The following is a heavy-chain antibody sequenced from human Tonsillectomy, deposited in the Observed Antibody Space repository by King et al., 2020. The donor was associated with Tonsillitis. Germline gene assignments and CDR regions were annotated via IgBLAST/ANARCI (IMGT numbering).Heavy chain of an antibody. Sequence: VQLVESGGGVVQPGRSLRLSCAASGFTLSNNGMHWVRQAPGKGLEWVAVISYDGGNRYYADSVKGRFNISRDNYKNTLFLQMNSLRAEDTAVYYCAKDGGQGDMDVWGQGTTVTVSS. D-gene: IGHD2-15*01. CDR3: AKDGGQGDMDV. CDR2: ISYDGGNR. V-gene: IGHV3-30*18. J-gene: IGHJ6*02. CDR1: GFTLSNNG.